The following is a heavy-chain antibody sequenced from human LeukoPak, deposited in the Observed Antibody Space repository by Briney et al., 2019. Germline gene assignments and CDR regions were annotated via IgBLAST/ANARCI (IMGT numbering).Heavy chain of an antibody. CDR1: GYSISSGYY. CDR3: ARAYYDILTGYSRGLAFDI. CDR2: FYHSGST. Sequence: PSEALSLTCIVFGYSISSGYYWGWIRQPPGKGLEWIGSFYHSGSTNYNPSLKSPVTMSVDTSKNQFSLKLSSVTAADTAVYYCARAYYDILTGYSRGLAFDIWGQGTMVTVSS. V-gene: IGHV4-38-2*02. J-gene: IGHJ3*02. D-gene: IGHD3-9*01.